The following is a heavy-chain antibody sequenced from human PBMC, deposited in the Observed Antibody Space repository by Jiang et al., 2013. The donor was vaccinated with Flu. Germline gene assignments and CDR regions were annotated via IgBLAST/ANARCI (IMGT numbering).Heavy chain of an antibody. J-gene: IGHJ4*02. V-gene: IGHV5-51*01. CDR3: ARLSRGVFIPSLDY. Sequence: LVESGAEVKKPGESLKISCKGSGDSFTTYWIGWVRQMPGKGLEWMGIIYPGDSDTRYRPSFQGQVTISADKSISTAYLQWSTLKASDTAIYYCARLSRGVFIPSLDYWGQGTLVTVSS. CDR2: IYPGDSDT. CDR1: GDSFTTYW. D-gene: IGHD3-10*01.